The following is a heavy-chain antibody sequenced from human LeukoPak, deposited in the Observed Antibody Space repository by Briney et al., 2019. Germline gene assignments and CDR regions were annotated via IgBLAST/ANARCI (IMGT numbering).Heavy chain of an antibody. V-gene: IGHV4-61*01. Sequence: SETLSLTCTVSGGSVSSGSSYWTWIRQPPGKGLEWIGYIYYSGSTNYNPSLKSRVTISVDTSKNQFSLKLSSVTAADTAVYYCARGWYSSSWYFDYWGQGTLVTVSS. D-gene: IGHD6-13*01. CDR3: ARGWYSSSWYFDY. CDR1: GGSVSSGSSY. CDR2: IYYSGST. J-gene: IGHJ4*02.